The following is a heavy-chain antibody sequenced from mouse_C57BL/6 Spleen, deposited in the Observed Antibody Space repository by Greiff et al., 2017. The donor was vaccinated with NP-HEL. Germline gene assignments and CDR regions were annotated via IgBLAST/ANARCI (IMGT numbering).Heavy chain of an antibody. CDR2: ISDGGSYT. Sequence: EVMLVESGGGLVKPGGSLKLSCAASGFTFSSYAMSWVRQTPEKRLEWVATISDGGSYTYYPDNVKGRFTISRDNAKNNLYLQMSHLKSEDTAMYYCARESPIYYYGSLDYWGQGTTLTVSS. J-gene: IGHJ2*01. CDR1: GFTFSSYA. D-gene: IGHD1-1*01. CDR3: ARESPIYYYGSLDY. V-gene: IGHV5-4*01.